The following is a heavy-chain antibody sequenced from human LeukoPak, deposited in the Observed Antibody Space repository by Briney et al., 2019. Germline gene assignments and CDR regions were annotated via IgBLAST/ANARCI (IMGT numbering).Heavy chain of an antibody. J-gene: IGHJ4*02. CDR1: GGSISSYY. CDR2: IYYSGST. CDR3: ARSMDDFWSGYYP. V-gene: IGHV4-59*12. D-gene: IGHD3-3*01. Sequence: SETLSLTCTVSGGSISSYYWSWIRQPPGKGLEWIGYIYYSGSTNYNPSLKSRVTISVDTSKNQFSLKLSSVTAADTAVYYCARSMDDFWSGYYPWGQGTLVTVSS.